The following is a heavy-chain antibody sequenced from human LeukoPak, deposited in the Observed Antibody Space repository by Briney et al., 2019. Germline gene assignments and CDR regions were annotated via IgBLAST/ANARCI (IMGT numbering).Heavy chain of an antibody. CDR2: ISAYNGNT. D-gene: IGHD3-3*01. Sequence: ASVKVSCKASGYTFTSYAMHWVRQAPGQGLEWMGWISAYNGNTNYAQKLQGRVTMTTDASTSTAYMELRSLRSDDTAVYYCARTYTIFGVVPDYWGQGTLVTVSS. CDR1: GYTFTSYA. CDR3: ARTYTIFGVVPDY. J-gene: IGHJ4*02. V-gene: IGHV1-18*01.